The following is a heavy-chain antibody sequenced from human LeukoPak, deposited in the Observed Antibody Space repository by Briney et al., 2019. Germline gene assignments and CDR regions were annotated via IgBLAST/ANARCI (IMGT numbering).Heavy chain of an antibody. CDR2: IYPGDSDT. CDR1: GYSFTSYW. D-gene: IGHD3-22*01. Sequence: GESLKISCKGSGYSFTSYWIGWVRQMPEKGLEWMGIIYPGDSDTRYSPSFQGQVTISADKSISTAYLQWSSLKASDTAMYYCASHTSYYDSSGRDAFDIWGQGTMVTVSS. V-gene: IGHV5-51*01. J-gene: IGHJ3*02. CDR3: ASHTSYYDSSGRDAFDI.